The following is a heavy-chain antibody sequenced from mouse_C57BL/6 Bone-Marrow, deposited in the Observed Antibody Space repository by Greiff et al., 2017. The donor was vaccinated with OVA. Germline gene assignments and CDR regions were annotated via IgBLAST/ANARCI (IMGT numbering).Heavy chain of an antibody. Sequence: QVHVKQSGAELVRPGASVTLSCKASGYTFTDYEMHWVKQTPVHGLEWIGAIDPETGGTAYNQKVKGKAILTADKSSSTAYMELRSLTSEDSAVYYCTRYGYDYDAGYAMDYWGQGTSVTVSS. CDR1: GYTFTDYE. CDR3: TRYGYDYDAGYAMDY. CDR2: IDPETGGT. V-gene: IGHV1-15*01. D-gene: IGHD2-4*01. J-gene: IGHJ4*01.